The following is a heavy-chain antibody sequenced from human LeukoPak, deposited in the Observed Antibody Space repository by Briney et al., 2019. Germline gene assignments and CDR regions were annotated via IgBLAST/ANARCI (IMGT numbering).Heavy chain of an antibody. J-gene: IGHJ4*02. Sequence: GGSLRLSCAASGFTFSSYAMSWVRQAPGKGLEWVSAISGSGGSTYYADSVKGRFTISRDNAKNSLYLQMNSLRAEDTAVYYCARFGVVISIDYWGQGTLVTVSS. CDR3: ARFGVVISIDY. D-gene: IGHD3-3*01. V-gene: IGHV3-23*01. CDR2: ISGSGGST. CDR1: GFTFSSYA.